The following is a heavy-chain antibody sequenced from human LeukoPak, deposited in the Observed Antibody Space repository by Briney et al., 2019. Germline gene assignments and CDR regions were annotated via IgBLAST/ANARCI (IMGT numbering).Heavy chain of an antibody. Sequence: PGGSLRLSCAASGFTFSSYAMSWVRQAPGKGLEWVSAISGSGGSTYYADSVKGRFTISRDNSKNTLYLQMNSLRAGDTAVYYCAKAVGIAAAGNWFDPWGQGTLVTVSS. CDR2: ISGSGGST. D-gene: IGHD6-13*01. J-gene: IGHJ5*02. V-gene: IGHV3-23*01. CDR1: GFTFSSYA. CDR3: AKAVGIAAAGNWFDP.